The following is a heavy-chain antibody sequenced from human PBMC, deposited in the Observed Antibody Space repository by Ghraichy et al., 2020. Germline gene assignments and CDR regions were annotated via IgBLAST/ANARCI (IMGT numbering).Heavy chain of an antibody. CDR2: ITGIGSTT. V-gene: IGHV3-23*01. Sequence: GGSLRLSCAASGFTFSTFPMSWVRQVPGQGLEWVSVITGIGSTTYYPDSLKGRFTTSRDNSKTPLSLQMYSLRAEDTAVYYCAKRPAGLSWGPSYAMDVWGQGTTVTVSS. CDR1: GFTFSTFP. J-gene: IGHJ6*02. CDR3: AKRPAGLSWGPSYAMDV. D-gene: IGHD2-15*01.